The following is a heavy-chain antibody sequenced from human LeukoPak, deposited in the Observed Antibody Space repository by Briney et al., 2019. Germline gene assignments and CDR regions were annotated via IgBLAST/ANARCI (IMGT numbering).Heavy chain of an antibody. CDR1: GGSISSYY. J-gene: IGHJ4*02. CDR2: IYTSGST. CDR3: ARDRGGYGSGSYPL. Sequence: SETLSLTCTVSGGSISSYYWSWIRQPAGKGLEWIGRIYTSGSTNYNPSLKSRVTMSVDTSKNQFSLKLSSVPAADTAVYYCARDRGGYGSGSYPLWGQGTLVTVSS. D-gene: IGHD3-10*01. V-gene: IGHV4-4*07.